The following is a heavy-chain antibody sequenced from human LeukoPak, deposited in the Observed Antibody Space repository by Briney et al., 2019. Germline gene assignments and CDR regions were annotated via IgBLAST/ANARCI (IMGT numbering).Heavy chain of an antibody. Sequence: SETLSLTCTVSGGSISSSSYYWGWIRQPPGKGLEWIGSIYYSGSTYYNPSLKSRVTISVDTSKNQFSLKLSSVTAADTVVYYCARFAAAGIGRGAFDYWGQGTLVTVSS. CDR3: ARFAAAGIGRGAFDY. J-gene: IGHJ4*02. CDR2: IYYSGST. CDR1: GGSISSSSYY. D-gene: IGHD6-13*01. V-gene: IGHV4-39*07.